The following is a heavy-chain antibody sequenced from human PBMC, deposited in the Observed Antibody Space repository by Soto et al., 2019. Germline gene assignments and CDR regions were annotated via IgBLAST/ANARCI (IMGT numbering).Heavy chain of an antibody. CDR3: AGTVSHYGEGYYYMDV. V-gene: IGHV1-3*01. CDR1: GYTFTSYA. CDR2: INAGNGNT. Sequence: ASVKVSCKASGYTFTSYAMHWVRQAPGQRLEWMGWINAGNGNTKYSQKFQGRVTITRDTSASTAYMELSSLRSEDTAVYYCAGTVSHYGEGYYYMDVWGKGTTVTVSS. J-gene: IGHJ6*03. D-gene: IGHD4-17*01.